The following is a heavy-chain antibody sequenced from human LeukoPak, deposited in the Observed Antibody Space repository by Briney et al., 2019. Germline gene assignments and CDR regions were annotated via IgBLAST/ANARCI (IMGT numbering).Heavy chain of an antibody. Sequence: PGGSLRLSCAASGFTFSSYGIHWVRQAPGKGLEWVAVIWYDGSNKYYADSVKGRFTISRDNSKNTLYLQMNSLRAEDTAVYYCASTPWASLALDPWGQGTLVTVSS. J-gene: IGHJ5*02. D-gene: IGHD2-2*01. CDR2: IWYDGSNK. CDR1: GFTFSSYG. CDR3: ASTPWASLALDP. V-gene: IGHV3-33*01.